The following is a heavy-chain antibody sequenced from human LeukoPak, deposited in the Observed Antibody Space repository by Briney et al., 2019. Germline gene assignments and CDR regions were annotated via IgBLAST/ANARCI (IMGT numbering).Heavy chain of an antibody. CDR3: ARVSGDYERLDP. CDR2: INTSSGSS. Sequence: ASVKVSCKASGYTFTSYYIHWVRQAPGQVLEWMGIINTSSGSSSYAQKFQGRVTMTRDKSASTVYMELSSLRSEDTAVYYCARVSGDYERLDPWGQGTLVTVSS. CDR1: GYTFTSYY. D-gene: IGHD4-17*01. J-gene: IGHJ5*02. V-gene: IGHV1-46*01.